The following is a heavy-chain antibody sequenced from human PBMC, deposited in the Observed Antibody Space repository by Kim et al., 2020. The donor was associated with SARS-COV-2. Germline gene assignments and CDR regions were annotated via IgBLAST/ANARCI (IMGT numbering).Heavy chain of an antibody. J-gene: IGHJ4*02. V-gene: IGHV4-34*01. CDR3: AREPPPDYDSSGYYRPFRYFDY. CDR2: INHSGST. Sequence: SETLSLTCAVYGGSFSGYYWSWIRQPPGKGLEWIGEINHSGSTNYNPSLKSRVTISVDTSKNQFSLKLSSVTAADTAVYYCAREPPPDYDSSGYYRPFRYFDYWGQGTLVTVSS. CDR1: GGSFSGYY. D-gene: IGHD3-22*01.